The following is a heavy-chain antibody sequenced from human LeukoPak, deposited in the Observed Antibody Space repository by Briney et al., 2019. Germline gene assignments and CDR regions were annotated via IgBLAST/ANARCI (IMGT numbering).Heavy chain of an antibody. CDR2: INAGNGNT. D-gene: IGHD3-10*01. Sequence: ASVTVSCTASGYTFTSYAMHWVRQAPGQRLEWMGWINAGNGNTKYSQKFQGRVTITRDTSASTAYMELSSLRSEDTAVYYCARALWFGEPRYYGMDVWGQGTTVTVSS. V-gene: IGHV1-3*01. J-gene: IGHJ6*02. CDR1: GYTFTSYA. CDR3: ARALWFGEPRYYGMDV.